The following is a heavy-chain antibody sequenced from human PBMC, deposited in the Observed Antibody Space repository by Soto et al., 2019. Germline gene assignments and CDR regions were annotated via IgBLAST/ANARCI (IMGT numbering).Heavy chain of an antibody. CDR1: GGSLSSSSYY. CDR2: IYYSGST. CDR3: AGQELVTYYYGMDV. V-gene: IGHV4-39*01. Sequence: XTLSLPCTVSGGSLSSSSYYWGWIRQPPGKGLEWIGTIYYSGSTYYNPSLKSRVTISVDTSKNQFSLKLSSVTAADTAVYYCAGQELVTYYYGMDVWGQGTTVTGS. J-gene: IGHJ6*02. D-gene: IGHD2-21*02.